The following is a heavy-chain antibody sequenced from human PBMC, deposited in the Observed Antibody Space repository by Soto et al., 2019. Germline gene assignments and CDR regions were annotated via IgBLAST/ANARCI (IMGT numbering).Heavy chain of an antibody. Sequence: QVHLVQSGAEVKKPGSSVKVSCKTSGGSFNIYAVSWVRQAPGQGLEWMGGIIPNFDTPNYAQKFQDRVTIIADKSTSTFYMELRSLRSNDTAVYYCAVAMVREILIFESSGMHVWGQGTTVIVSS. CDR1: GGSFNIYA. J-gene: IGHJ6*02. V-gene: IGHV1-69*06. CDR3: AVAMVREILIFESSGMHV. CDR2: IIPNFDTP. D-gene: IGHD3-10*01.